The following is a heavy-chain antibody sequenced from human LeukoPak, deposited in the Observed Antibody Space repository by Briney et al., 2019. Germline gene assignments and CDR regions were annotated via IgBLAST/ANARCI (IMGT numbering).Heavy chain of an antibody. D-gene: IGHD4-17*01. V-gene: IGHV4-59*01. CDR2: ISYSGET. CDR1: HDSFTSDY. Sequence: KTSETLSLTCTVSHDSFTSDYWSWIRQSPGKGLEWIGYISYSGETKYSPSLKRRVTISGDRSKNKFSLKMTSVTAADTAVYFCAKSHPAVTTTDWYFDLWGRGTLVTVSS. J-gene: IGHJ2*01. CDR3: AKSHPAVTTTDWYFDL.